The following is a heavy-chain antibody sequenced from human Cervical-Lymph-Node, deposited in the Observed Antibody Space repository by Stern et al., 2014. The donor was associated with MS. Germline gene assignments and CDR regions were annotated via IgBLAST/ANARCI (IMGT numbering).Heavy chain of an antibody. CDR3: ARDKMHAFDY. D-gene: IGHD2-8*01. J-gene: IGHJ4*02. CDR2: ISADSGNT. V-gene: IGHV1-18*01. CDR1: GYTFTTYG. Sequence: QVQLVPSGTEVKTPGASVLVSCKASGYTFTTYGITWVRQAPGQGLEWMGWISADSGNTKYAQKFQDRVTMTRDTTTGTAYMEVRSLRSEDTAVYYCARDKMHAFDYWGQGTQVTVPS.